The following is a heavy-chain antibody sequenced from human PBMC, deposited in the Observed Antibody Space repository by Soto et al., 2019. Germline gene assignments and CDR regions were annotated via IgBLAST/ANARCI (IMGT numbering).Heavy chain of an antibody. CDR3: VKDAGVEMATADAFDI. CDR1: GFTFSNAW. Sequence: GGSLRLSCAASGFTFSNAWMSWVRQAPGKGLEWVDRIKSKTDGGTTDYAAPVKGRFTISRDNSKNTLYLQMSSLRAEDTAVYYCVKDAGVEMATADAFDIWGQGTMVTVSS. CDR2: IKSKTDGGTT. D-gene: IGHD5-18*01. V-gene: IGHV3-15*05. J-gene: IGHJ3*02.